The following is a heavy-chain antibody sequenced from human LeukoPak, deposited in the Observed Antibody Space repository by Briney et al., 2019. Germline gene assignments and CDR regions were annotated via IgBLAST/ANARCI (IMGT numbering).Heavy chain of an antibody. D-gene: IGHD5-18*01. V-gene: IGHV3-30*02. Sequence: PGGSLRLSCAASGFTFSNYGIRWVRRAPGQGLEWVAFIRSDGSKTYYADSVQGRFTISRDNSKNTPYLQMNSLRAEDTGVYYCAKVSGRGYSNRYFDYWGQGTLVTVSS. CDR3: AKVSGRGYSNRYFDY. CDR2: IRSDGSKT. CDR1: GFTFSNYG. J-gene: IGHJ4*02.